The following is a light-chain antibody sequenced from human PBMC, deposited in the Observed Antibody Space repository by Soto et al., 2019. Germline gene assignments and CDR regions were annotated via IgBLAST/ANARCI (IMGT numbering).Light chain of an antibody. V-gene: IGKV3-11*01. CDR1: QSVSSY. CDR2: DAS. J-gene: IGKJ5*01. Sequence: EIVLTQSPATLSLSPGERATLSCRASQSVSSYLAWHQQKPGQAPRLLIYDASNRATGIPARFSGSGSGTDFTLTISSLEPEDFAVYYCQQRSSWPIPFGQGTRLEIK. CDR3: QQRSSWPIP.